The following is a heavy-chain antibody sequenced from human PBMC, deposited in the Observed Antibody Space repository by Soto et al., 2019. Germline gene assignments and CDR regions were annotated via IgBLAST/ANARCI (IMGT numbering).Heavy chain of an antibody. D-gene: IGHD5-12*01. V-gene: IGHV1-69*13. CDR3: ARYRSYDQYFDY. J-gene: IGHJ4*02. Sequence: SVKVSCKASGGTFSSYATSWVRQAPGQGLEWMGGIIPIFGTANYAQKFQGRVTITADESTSTAYMELSSLRSEDTAVYYCARYRSYDQYFDYWGQGTLVTVSS. CDR1: GGTFSSYA. CDR2: IIPIFGTA.